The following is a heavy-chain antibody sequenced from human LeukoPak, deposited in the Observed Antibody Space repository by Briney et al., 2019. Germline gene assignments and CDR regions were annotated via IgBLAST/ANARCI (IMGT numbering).Heavy chain of an antibody. D-gene: IGHD2-2*01. Sequence: GGSLRLSCAASGFTFDDYGMSWVRQAPGKGLEWISYISASGSVTHYADSVKGRFAISRDNAKNSLYLQMNSLRAEDTALYYCARTVRCDPRYCSSTSRGYYMDVWGKGTTVTVSS. V-gene: IGHV3-20*04. CDR3: ARTVRCDPRYCSSTSRGYYMDV. CDR1: GFTFDDYG. CDR2: ISASGSVT. J-gene: IGHJ6*03.